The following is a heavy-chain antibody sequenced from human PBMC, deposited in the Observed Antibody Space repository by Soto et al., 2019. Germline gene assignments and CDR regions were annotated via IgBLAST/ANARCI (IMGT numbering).Heavy chain of an antibody. J-gene: IGHJ4*02. CDR2: ISNDGNFE. V-gene: IGHV3-30*03. D-gene: IGHD6-19*01. Sequence: GGSLRLSCAASGFTFSTYGIHWVRQAPGKGLEWVALISNDGNFEFYTDSVKGRFTVSRDNSKNTLYLQMNSLTTEDTAVYFCARDAGMAVFDYWGQGALVTVSS. CDR1: GFTFSTYG. CDR3: ARDAGMAVFDY.